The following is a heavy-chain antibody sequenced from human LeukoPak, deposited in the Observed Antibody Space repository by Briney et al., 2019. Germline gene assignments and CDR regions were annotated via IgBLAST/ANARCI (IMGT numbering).Heavy chain of an antibody. Sequence: SETLSLTCTVSGGSISSYYWSWIRQPPGKGLEWIGYIYYSGSANYNPSLKSRVTISVDTSKNQFSLKLSSVTAADTAVYYCARGLGYGEYLVPFDIWGQGTLVTVSS. D-gene: IGHD4-17*01. CDR1: GGSISSYY. CDR3: ARGLGYGEYLVPFDI. V-gene: IGHV4-59*01. CDR2: IYYSGSA. J-gene: IGHJ3*02.